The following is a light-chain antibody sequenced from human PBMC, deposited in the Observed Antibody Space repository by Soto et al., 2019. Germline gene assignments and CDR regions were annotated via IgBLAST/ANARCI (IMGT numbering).Light chain of an antibody. J-gene: IGLJ3*02. Sequence: NFMLTQPHSVSESPGKTVTISCTRSSGSIASNYVQWYQQRPGSAPTTVIYEDNQRPSGVPDRFSGSIDSSSNSASLTISGLKTEDEADYYCQSYDSSSWXFGGGTKLTVL. V-gene: IGLV6-57*04. CDR3: QSYDSSSWX. CDR1: SGSIASNY. CDR2: EDN.